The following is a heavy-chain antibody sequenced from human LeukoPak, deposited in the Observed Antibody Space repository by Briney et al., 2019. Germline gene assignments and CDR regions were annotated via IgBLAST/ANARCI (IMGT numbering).Heavy chain of an antibody. CDR1: GFSFSNYG. Sequence: GGSLRLSCAASGFSFSNYGIHWVRQAPGKGLEWVAVISYDGSNKYYADSVKGRFTISRDNSMNTLFLQMNSLRDEDTAVYYCASRRDGYNFGLAFFYMDVWGKGTTVTVSS. CDR3: ASRRDGYNFGLAFFYMDV. D-gene: IGHD5-24*01. CDR2: ISYDGSNK. J-gene: IGHJ6*03. V-gene: IGHV3-30*03.